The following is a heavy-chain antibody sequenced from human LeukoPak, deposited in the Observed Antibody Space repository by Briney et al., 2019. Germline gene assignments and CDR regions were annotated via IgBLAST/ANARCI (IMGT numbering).Heavy chain of an antibody. CDR2: IIPIFGTA. V-gene: IGHV1-69*05. D-gene: IGHD5-12*01. Sequence: SVKVSCKASGGTFSSYAISWVRQAPGQGLEWMGRIIPIFGTANYAQKFQGRVTITTDTSTSTAYMELSSLRSEDTAVYYCARDGYSGYGPREYYFDYWGQGTLVSVSS. J-gene: IGHJ4*02. CDR3: ARDGYSGYGPREYYFDY. CDR1: GGTFSSYA.